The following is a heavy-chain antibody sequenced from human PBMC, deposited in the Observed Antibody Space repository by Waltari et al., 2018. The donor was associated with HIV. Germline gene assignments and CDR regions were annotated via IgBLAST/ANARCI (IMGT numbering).Heavy chain of an antibody. CDR2: IWSDGYNK. J-gene: IGHJ3*02. V-gene: IGHV3-33*06. Sequence: QVDLMESGGGVVQPGGSLKLPCAAPGLPFRCYGMHWVRQAPGKGLEWVAVIWSDGYNKFYADSVRGRFTFSRDNSKYTLSLQMNSLRAEDTALYYCVKERGPFNGFDIWGQGTMVTVSS. D-gene: IGHD3-16*01. CDR1: GLPFRCYG. CDR3: VKERGPFNGFDI.